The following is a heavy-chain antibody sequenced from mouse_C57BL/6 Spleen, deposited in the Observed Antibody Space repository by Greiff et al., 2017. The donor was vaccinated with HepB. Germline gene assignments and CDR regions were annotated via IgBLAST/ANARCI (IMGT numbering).Heavy chain of an antibody. CDR2: ISSGGSYT. CDR3: ARPLYGSFAY. CDR1: GFTFSSYG. D-gene: IGHD1-1*01. Sequence: EVKVVESGGDLVKPGGSLKLSCAASGFTFSSYGMSWVRQTPDKRLEWVATISSGGSYTYYPDSVKGRFTISRNNAKNTLYLQMSSLKSEDTAMYYCARPLYGSFAYWGQVTLVTVSA. J-gene: IGHJ3*01. V-gene: IGHV5-6*01.